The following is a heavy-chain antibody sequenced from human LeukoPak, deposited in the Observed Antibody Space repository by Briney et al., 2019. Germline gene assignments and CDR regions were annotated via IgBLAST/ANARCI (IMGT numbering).Heavy chain of an antibody. CDR1: GGSISSYY. V-gene: IGHV4-59*01. J-gene: IGHJ5*02. D-gene: IGHD3-3*01. Sequence: KPSETLSLTCTVSGGSISSYYWSWIRQPPGKGLEWIGYIYYSGSTNYNPSLKSRVTISVDTSKNQFSLKLSSVTAADTAVYYCARYKKFWSGPSNWFDPWGQGTLVTVSS. CDR3: ARYKKFWSGPSNWFDP. CDR2: IYYSGST.